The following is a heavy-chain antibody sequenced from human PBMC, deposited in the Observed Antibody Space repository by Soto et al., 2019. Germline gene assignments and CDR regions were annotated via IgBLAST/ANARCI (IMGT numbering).Heavy chain of an antibody. Sequence: GGSLRLSCAASGFTFSSYSMNWVRQAPGKGLEWVSSISSSSSYIYYADSVKGRFTISRDNAKNSLYLQMNSLRAEDTAVYYCVVSWRGWYPHDGFQHWGQGTLVTVSS. CDR3: VVSWRGWYPHDGFQH. J-gene: IGHJ1*01. CDR2: ISSSSSYI. CDR1: GFTFSSYS. V-gene: IGHV3-21*01. D-gene: IGHD6-19*01.